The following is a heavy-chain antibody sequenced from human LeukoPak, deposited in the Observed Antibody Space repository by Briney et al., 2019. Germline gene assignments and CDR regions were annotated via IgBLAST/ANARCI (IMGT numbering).Heavy chain of an antibody. V-gene: IGHV3-30*03. J-gene: IGHJ4*02. CDR2: ISYDGNDK. CDR3: VRDFEWGFDH. D-gene: IGHD3-3*01. Sequence: GGSLRLSCAASGFTFNSYGMHWVRQAPGKGLEWVAVISYDGNDKFYRDSVKGRFTISRDNSKSTQYLQMNSLRAEDTALYYCVRDFEWGFDHWGQGTLVTVSS. CDR1: GFTFNSYG.